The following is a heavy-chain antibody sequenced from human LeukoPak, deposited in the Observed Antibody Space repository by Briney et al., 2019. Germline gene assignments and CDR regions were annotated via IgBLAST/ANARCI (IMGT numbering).Heavy chain of an antibody. V-gene: IGHV1-3*01. CDR2: INAGDDNT. J-gene: IGHJ5*02. D-gene: IGHD3-3*01. CDR1: GGTFSSYA. Sequence: ASVKVSCKASGGTFSSYAISWVRQAPGQMLEWKGWINAGDDNTKYSQKFQGRVTITRDTSATTAYMELSSLRSEDTAVYYCARDLERITIFGVVTPGVGHFDPWGQGTLVTVSS. CDR3: ARDLERITIFGVVTPGVGHFDP.